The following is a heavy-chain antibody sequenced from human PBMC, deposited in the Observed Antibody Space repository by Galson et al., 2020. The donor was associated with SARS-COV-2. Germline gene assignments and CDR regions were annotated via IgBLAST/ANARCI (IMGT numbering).Heavy chain of an antibody. V-gene: IGHV4-39*01. Sequence: SETLSLTCTVSGGSISSSSYYWGWIRQPPGKGLEWIGSIYYSGSTHYNPSLKSRVTISVDTSKNQVSLKLSSVTAADTAVYYCARLHYYDILTGYYMYWFDPWGQGTLVTVSS. J-gene: IGHJ5*02. D-gene: IGHD3-9*01. CDR2: IYYSGST. CDR3: ARLHYYDILTGYYMYWFDP. CDR1: GGSISSSSYY.